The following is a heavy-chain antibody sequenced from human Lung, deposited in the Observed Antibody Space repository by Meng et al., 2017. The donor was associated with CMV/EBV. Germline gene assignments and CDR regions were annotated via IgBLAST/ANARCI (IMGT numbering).Heavy chain of an antibody. CDR1: GYTFTSYD. CDR3: ARRRGGSSWGDFDY. CDR2: MNPNSGNT. J-gene: IGHJ4*02. V-gene: IGHV1-8*01. Sequence: ASXXVSXKASGYTFTSYDINWVRQATGQGLEWMGWMNPNSGNTGYAQNFQGRVTMTRNTSISTVYMELSGLRSEDTAGYYCARRRGGSSWGDFDYWRQGTLVTVSS. D-gene: IGHD6-6*01.